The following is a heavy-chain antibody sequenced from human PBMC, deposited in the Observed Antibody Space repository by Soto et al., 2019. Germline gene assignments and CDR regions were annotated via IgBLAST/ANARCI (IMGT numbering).Heavy chain of an antibody. D-gene: IGHD3-22*01. CDR2: IYYSGST. CDR1: GGSISSGGYY. Sequence: SETLSLTCTVSGGSISSGGYYWSWIRQHPGKGLEWIGYIYYSGSTYYNPSLKSRVTISVDTSKNQFSLKLSSVTAADTAVYYCASGINYYDSSGYYAWGAFDIWGQGPMVTVSS. J-gene: IGHJ3*02. CDR3: ASGINYYDSSGYYAWGAFDI. V-gene: IGHV4-31*03.